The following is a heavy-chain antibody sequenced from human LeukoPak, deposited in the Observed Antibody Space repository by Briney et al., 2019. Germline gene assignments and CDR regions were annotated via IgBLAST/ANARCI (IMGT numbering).Heavy chain of an antibody. CDR2: NSGSGDKT. CDR3: AKALPDGGSLDY. D-gene: IGHD2-15*01. V-gene: IGHV3-23*01. Sequence: GGSLRLSCVASGFTFSNYAMSWVRQAPGKGLEWVSANSGSGDKTFYAASVEGRFTVSRDNSKNTLYLQVNSLRADDTAVYYCAKALPDGGSLDYWGQGTLVTVSS. CDR1: GFTFSNYA. J-gene: IGHJ4*02.